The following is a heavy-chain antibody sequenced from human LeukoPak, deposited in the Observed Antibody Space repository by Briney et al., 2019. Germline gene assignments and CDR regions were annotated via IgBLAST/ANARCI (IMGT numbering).Heavy chain of an antibody. CDR3: ARVRITMIVVVITGWFDP. J-gene: IGHJ5*02. CDR2: IYHSGST. D-gene: IGHD3-22*01. Sequence: PSETLSLTCTVSGGSISSGGYYWSWIRQPPGKGLEWIGYIYHSGSTNYNPSLKSRVTISVDKSKNQFSLKLSSVTAADTAVYYCARVRITMIVVVITGWFDPWGQGTLVTVSP. V-gene: IGHV4-30-2*01. CDR1: GGSISSGGYY.